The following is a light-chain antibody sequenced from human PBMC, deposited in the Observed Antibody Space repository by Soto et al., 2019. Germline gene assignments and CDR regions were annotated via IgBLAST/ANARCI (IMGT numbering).Light chain of an antibody. CDR1: QGVNGT. V-gene: IGKV3-20*01. CDR3: QHLLM. Sequence: EIVLTQSPGTLSLSPGEGATLSCRASQGVNGTLAWYQHKPGQAPRLLIYGASSRGTGIPDRFGGGVSGTDCTLTISRLEPEDFAVYCCQHLLMFGRGTKVDIK. CDR2: GAS. J-gene: IGKJ1*01.